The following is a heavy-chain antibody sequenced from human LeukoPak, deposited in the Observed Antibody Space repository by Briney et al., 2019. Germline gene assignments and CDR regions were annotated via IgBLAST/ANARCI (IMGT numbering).Heavy chain of an antibody. J-gene: IGHJ4*02. CDR2: IKQDGSEK. D-gene: IGHD6-13*01. CDR3: VRDRRYSSSWYPY. CDR1: RFTYSNYW. V-gene: IGHV3-7*01. Sequence: GGSLRLSCAASRFTYSNYWMSWVRQAPGKGLEWVASIKQDGSEKYYVDSVKGRFTISRDNAKNSLYLQMNSLRAEDTAVYYCVRDRRYSSSWYPYWGQGTLVTVSS.